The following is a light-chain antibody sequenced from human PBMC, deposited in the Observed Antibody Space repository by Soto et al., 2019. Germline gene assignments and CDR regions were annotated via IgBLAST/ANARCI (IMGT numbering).Light chain of an antibody. J-gene: IGLJ2*01. Sequence: QSALTQPASVSGSPGQSITISCTGTSSDVGGHDFVSWYQQHPGKAPKLIIYDVSNRPSGVSNRFSASKSGNTASLTISGLQAEDDADYYCSSYTSRNTLVFGGGTKGDRP. V-gene: IGLV2-14*01. CDR1: SSDVGGHDF. CDR3: SSYTSRNTLV. CDR2: DVS.